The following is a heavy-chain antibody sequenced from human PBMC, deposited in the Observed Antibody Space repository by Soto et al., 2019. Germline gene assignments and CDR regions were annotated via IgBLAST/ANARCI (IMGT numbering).Heavy chain of an antibody. D-gene: IGHD2-21*02. Sequence: GGSLRLSCAASRFTFSIYAMSCVRQPPGKVLEWVSAISGSGGSTYYADSMKGRFTISRDKAKNTLYLQMNSLRAEDTAVYYCAGVTEYRGYFDYWGQGTLVTVSS. CDR3: AGVTEYRGYFDY. CDR1: RFTFSIYA. CDR2: ISGSGGST. J-gene: IGHJ4*02. V-gene: IGHV3-23*01.